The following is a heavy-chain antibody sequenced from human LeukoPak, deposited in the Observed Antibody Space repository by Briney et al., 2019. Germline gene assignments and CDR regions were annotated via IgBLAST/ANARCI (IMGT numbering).Heavy chain of an antibody. Sequence: PGGSLRLSCAASGFTVSNNYMSWVRQAPGKGLEWVSVIYSGGSTYYAGSVKGRFTISRDDSKSTLYLQMNSLKTEDTAVYFCTTERAYRNFFLGYWGQGSLVTVSS. V-gene: IGHV3-66*01. D-gene: IGHD4-11*01. J-gene: IGHJ4*02. CDR2: IYSGGST. CDR3: TTERAYRNFFLGY. CDR1: GFTVSNNY.